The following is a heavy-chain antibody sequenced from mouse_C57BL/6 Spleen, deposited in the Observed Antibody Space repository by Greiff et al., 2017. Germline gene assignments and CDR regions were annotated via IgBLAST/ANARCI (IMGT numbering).Heavy chain of an antibody. CDR3: VRQGAYDYDDLAY. Sequence: EVQLVESGGGLVQPKGSLKLSCAASGFSFNTYAMNWVRQAPGKGLEWVARIRSKSNNYATYYADSVKDRFTISRDDSESMLYLQMNNLKTEDTAMYYCVRQGAYDYDDLAYWGQGTLVTVSA. CDR1: GFSFNTYA. V-gene: IGHV10-1*01. CDR2: IRSKSNNYAT. J-gene: IGHJ3*01. D-gene: IGHD2-4*01.